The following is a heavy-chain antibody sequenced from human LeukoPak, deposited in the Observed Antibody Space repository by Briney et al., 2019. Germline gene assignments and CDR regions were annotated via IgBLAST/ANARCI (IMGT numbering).Heavy chain of an antibody. CDR3: AKDRGDYGDRLRFDP. V-gene: IGHV3-23*01. Sequence: GGSLRLSCAASGFTFSSYAMSWVRQAPGKGLEWVSANSGSGGSTYYADSVKGRFTISRDNSKSTLYLQMNSLRAEDTAVYYCAKDRGDYGDRLRFDPWGQGTLVTVSS. D-gene: IGHD4-17*01. CDR1: GFTFSSYA. CDR2: NSGSGGST. J-gene: IGHJ5*02.